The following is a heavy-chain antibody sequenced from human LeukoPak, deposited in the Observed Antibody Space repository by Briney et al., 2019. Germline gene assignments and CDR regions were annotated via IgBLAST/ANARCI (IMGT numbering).Heavy chain of an antibody. CDR2: ISSYNGHT. CDR1: VYIFTSYV. J-gene: IGHJ4*02. Sequence: ASVRVSCKPAVYIFTSYVISAVGQAPGQGLEWMGGISSYNGHTNSAQKFQGRVTMTTDTSTSTAYMEMRSLKSDDTAVYYCARDLTHRRNYDNSGYQIVPAFWGQGTLVTVSS. V-gene: IGHV1-18*01. CDR3: ARDLTHRRNYDNSGYQIVPAF. D-gene: IGHD3-22*01.